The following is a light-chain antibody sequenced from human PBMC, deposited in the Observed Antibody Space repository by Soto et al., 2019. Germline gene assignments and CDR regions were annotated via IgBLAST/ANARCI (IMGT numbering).Light chain of an antibody. Sequence: QSVLTHPASVSGSPGQSITISCTGTSSDVGTYNLVSWYQQHPGKAPKVMIYEVSKRPSGVSNRFSGSKSGNTASLTISGLQTEDEADYYCCSYASSRTYVFGTGTKVTVL. CDR2: EVS. CDR3: CSYASSRTYV. J-gene: IGLJ1*01. CDR1: SSDVGTYNL. V-gene: IGLV2-23*02.